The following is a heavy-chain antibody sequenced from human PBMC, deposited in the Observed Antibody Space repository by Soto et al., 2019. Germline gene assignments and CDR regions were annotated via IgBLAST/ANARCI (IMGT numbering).Heavy chain of an antibody. CDR1: GFTFSGSA. D-gene: IGHD6-19*01. J-gene: IGHJ3*02. CDR3: TRRRIGVAGNDAFDI. V-gene: IGHV3-73*01. Sequence: GGSLRLSCAASGFTFSGSAMHWVRQASGKGLEWVGRIRSKANSYATAYAASVKGRFTISRDDSKNTAYLQMNSLKTEDTAVYSCTRRRIGVAGNDAFDIWGQGTMVTVSS. CDR2: IRSKANSYAT.